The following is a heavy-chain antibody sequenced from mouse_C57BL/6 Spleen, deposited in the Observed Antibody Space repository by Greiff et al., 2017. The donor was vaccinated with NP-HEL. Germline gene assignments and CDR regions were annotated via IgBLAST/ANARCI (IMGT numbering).Heavy chain of an antibody. D-gene: IGHD3-3*01. V-gene: IGHV5-16*01. CDR3: ARQGPYYAMDY. J-gene: IGHJ4*01. Sequence: EVNVVESEGGLVQPGSSMKLSCTASGFTFSDYYMAWVRQVPEKGLEWVANINYDGSSTYYLDSLKSRFIISRDNAKNILYLQMSSLKSEDTATYYCARQGPYYAMDYWGQGTSVTVSS. CDR2: INYDGSST. CDR1: GFTFSDYY.